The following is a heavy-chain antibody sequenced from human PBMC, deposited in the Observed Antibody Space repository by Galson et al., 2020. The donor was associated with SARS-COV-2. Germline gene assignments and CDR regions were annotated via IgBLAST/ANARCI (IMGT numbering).Heavy chain of an antibody. CDR3: ATDRNFGGD. CDR1: GYSFTDYH. Sequence: GESLKISCKASGYSFTDYHMHWVRQAPGQGLEWMGWINSNSGATYYAQSFRGRVTMTRDTSITTAFMEMSRLTSDDTAVYYCATDRNFGGDGGQGTLVTVSS. CDR2: INSNSGAT. D-gene: IGHD3-16*01. J-gene: IGHJ4*02. V-gene: IGHV1-2*02.